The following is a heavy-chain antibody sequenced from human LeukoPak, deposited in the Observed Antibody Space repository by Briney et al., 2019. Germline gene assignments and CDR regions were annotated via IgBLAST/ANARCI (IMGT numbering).Heavy chain of an antibody. V-gene: IGHV3-64D*06. CDR2: ISSTGGST. Sequence: GGSLRLSCSASGFTFSSYGMLWVRQAPGKGLQYVSAISSTGGSTYYADSVKGRFTISRDNSKNTLYLQMSSLRDEDTAVYYCVKDRDSSGWGAFDIWGQGKMVSVSS. CDR3: VKDRDSSGWGAFDI. J-gene: IGHJ3*02. D-gene: IGHD6-19*01. CDR1: GFTFSSYG.